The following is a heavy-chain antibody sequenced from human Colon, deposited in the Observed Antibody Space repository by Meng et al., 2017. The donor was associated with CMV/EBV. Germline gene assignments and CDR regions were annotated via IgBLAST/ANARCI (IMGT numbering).Heavy chain of an antibody. J-gene: IGHJ4*02. V-gene: IGHV4-59*01. CDR3: ARETSGWSTGIDY. CDR2: IYYTGRT. Sequence: GSLRLSCTVSGVSITSYYWSWIRQPPGKGLEWIGYIYYTGRTNYKSSLKSRVTISLDMSKNQFSLYLSSVTAADTAVYYCARETSGWSTGIDYWGQGTLVTVSS. D-gene: IGHD6-19*01. CDR1: GVSITSYY.